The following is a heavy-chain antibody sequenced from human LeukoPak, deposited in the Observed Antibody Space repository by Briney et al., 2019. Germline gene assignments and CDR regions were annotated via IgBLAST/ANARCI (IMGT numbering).Heavy chain of an antibody. CDR1: GFTFSSYA. V-gene: IGHV3-30*04. Sequence: GGSLRLSCAASGFTFSSYAMHWVRQAPGKGLEWVAVISYDGSNKYYADSVKGRFTISRDNSKNTLYLQMNSLRAEDTAVYYCARSGSSSWSYFDYWGRGTPVTVSS. J-gene: IGHJ4*02. CDR3: ARSGSSSWSYFDY. CDR2: ISYDGSNK. D-gene: IGHD6-13*01.